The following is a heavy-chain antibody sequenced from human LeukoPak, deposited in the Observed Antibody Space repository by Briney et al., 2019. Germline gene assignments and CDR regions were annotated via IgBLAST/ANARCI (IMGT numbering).Heavy chain of an antibody. V-gene: IGHV3-66*01. CDR3: ARDMSYYDSTSDY. Sequence: GSLRLSCAASGSTVGSNYMSWVRQAPGKGLEWVSVIYSGGSTYHADSVKGRFTISRDNSKNTLYLQMNSLRAEDTAVYYCARDMSYYDSTSDYWGQGTLVTVSS. D-gene: IGHD3-22*01. CDR2: IYSGGST. J-gene: IGHJ4*02. CDR1: GSTVGSNY.